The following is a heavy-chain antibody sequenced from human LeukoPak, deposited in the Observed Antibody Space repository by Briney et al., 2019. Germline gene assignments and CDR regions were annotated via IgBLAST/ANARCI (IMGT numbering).Heavy chain of an antibody. CDR2: INHSGST. V-gene: IGHV4-34*01. D-gene: IGHD6-13*01. CDR1: GGSFSGYY. CDR3: ARPSRAAAVTPGGFDY. Sequence: PSETLSLTCAVYGGSFSGYYWSWIRQPPGKGLEWIGEINHSGSTNYNPSLKSRVTISVDTSKNQFSLKLSSVTAADTAVYYFARPSRAAAVTPGGFDYWGQGTLVTVSS. J-gene: IGHJ4*02.